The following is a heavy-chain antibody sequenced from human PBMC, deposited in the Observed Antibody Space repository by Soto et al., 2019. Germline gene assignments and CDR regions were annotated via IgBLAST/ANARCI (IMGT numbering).Heavy chain of an antibody. D-gene: IGHD1-26*01. V-gene: IGHV3-23*01. CDR3: AKDWWAGATTDPLIFDY. J-gene: IGHJ4*02. CDR2: ISGSGGST. Sequence: GGSLRLSCAASGFIFSSYAMSWVRQAPGKGLEWVSAISGSGGSTYYADSVKGRFTISRDNSKNTLFLQMNSLRAEDTAVYYCAKDWWAGATTDPLIFDYWGQGTLVTVSS. CDR1: GFIFSSYA.